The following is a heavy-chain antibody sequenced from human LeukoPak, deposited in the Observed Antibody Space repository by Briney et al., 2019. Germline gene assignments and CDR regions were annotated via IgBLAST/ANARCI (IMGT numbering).Heavy chain of an antibody. CDR1: GGSISSYY. D-gene: IGHD3-22*01. CDR3: ARAPLRDSSGYYYFYFDY. J-gene: IGHJ4*02. CDR2: IYYSGST. Sequence: WETLSLTCTVSGGSISSYYWSWIRQPPGKGLEWIGYIYYSGSTNYNPSLKSRVTISVDTSKNQFSLKLSSVTAADTAVYYCARAPLRDSSGYYYFYFDYWGQGTLVTVSS. V-gene: IGHV4-59*01.